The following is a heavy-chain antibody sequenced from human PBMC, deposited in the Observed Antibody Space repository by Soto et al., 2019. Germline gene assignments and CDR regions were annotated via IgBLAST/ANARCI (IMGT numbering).Heavy chain of an antibody. CDR3: ARLQTYYYGIEV. Sequence: GESLKISCKGSGYSFTSYWIGWVRQMPGTGLESMGMIYPGDSDPRYSPSFQGHVTISAGQSISTAYLQWRSLKASDTPMHYCARLQTYYYGIEVWRQGTTVTVSS. J-gene: IGHJ6*02. V-gene: IGHV5-51*01. CDR2: IYPGDSDP. CDR1: GYSFTSYW.